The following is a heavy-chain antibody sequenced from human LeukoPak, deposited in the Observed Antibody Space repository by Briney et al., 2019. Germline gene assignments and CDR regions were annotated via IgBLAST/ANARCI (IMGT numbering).Heavy chain of an antibody. V-gene: IGHV4-59*01. CDR2: IYYSGST. CDR1: GDSISSYY. D-gene: IGHD5/OR15-5a*01. J-gene: IGHJ2*01. Sequence: PSETLSLTCTVSGDSISSYYWSWIRQPPGKGLEWIGYIYYSGSTNYNPSLKSRVTISVDTSKNQFSLKLSSVTAADTAVYYCARDAPPMSWYFDLWGRGTLVTVSS. CDR3: ARDAPPMSWYFDL.